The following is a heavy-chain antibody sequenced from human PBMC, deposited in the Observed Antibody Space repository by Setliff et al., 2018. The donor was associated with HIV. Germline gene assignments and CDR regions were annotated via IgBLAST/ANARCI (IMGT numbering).Heavy chain of an antibody. CDR1: GFIFSSYS. Sequence: PGGSLRLSCATSGFIFSSYSMNWVRQAPGKGLEWVSSISSSSSYIYYADSVKGRFTISRDNAKNSLYLQMNSLRAEDTAVYYCARGPTVVTTIDYWGQGTLVTVSS. CDR2: ISSSSSYI. J-gene: IGHJ4*02. V-gene: IGHV3-21*01. CDR3: ARGPTVVTTIDY. D-gene: IGHD4-17*01.